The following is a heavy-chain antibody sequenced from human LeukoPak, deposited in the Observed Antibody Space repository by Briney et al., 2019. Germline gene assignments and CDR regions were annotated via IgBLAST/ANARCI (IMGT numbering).Heavy chain of an antibody. Sequence: ASLKVSCKAFGYTFTSNYMHWVRQAPGQRPEWMGVITPRGGSTNYAQKFQGRVTLTRDMSTSTDYLELSSLESEDTAVDYCARDNSVRDEAWWFNPWGQGTLVTVSS. CDR2: ITPRGGST. D-gene: IGHD5-24*01. V-gene: IGHV1-46*01. CDR3: ARDNSVRDEAWWFNP. J-gene: IGHJ5*02. CDR1: GYTFTSNY.